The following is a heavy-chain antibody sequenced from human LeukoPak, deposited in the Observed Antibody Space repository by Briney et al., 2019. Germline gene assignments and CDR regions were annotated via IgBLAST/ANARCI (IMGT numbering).Heavy chain of an antibody. CDR2: MNPNSGDT. Sequence: GASVKVSCKASGYTFTTYDINWVRQAPGQGLEWMGWMNPNSGDTGYAQNFQGRVTMTRDTSISTAYMELTSLRSEDTAVCYCASIDYDILTGYYYWGQGTLVTVSS. V-gene: IGHV1-8*01. D-gene: IGHD3-9*01. J-gene: IGHJ4*02. CDR3: ASIDYDILTGYYY. CDR1: GYTFTTYD.